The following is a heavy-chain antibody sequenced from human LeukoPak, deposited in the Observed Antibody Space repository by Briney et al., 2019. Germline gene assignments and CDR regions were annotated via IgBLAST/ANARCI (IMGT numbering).Heavy chain of an antibody. CDR1: GYTFTSYG. CDR2: ISAYNGNT. J-gene: IGHJ4*02. CDR3: ARDPGGSGGYYSDYFDY. D-gene: IGHD3-22*01. Sequence: ASVKVSCKASGYTFTSYGISWVRQAPGQGLEWMGWISAYNGNTNYAQKLQGRVTMTTDTSTSTAYMELRSLRSDDTAVYYCARDPGGSGGYYSDYFDYWGQGTLVTVSS. V-gene: IGHV1-18*01.